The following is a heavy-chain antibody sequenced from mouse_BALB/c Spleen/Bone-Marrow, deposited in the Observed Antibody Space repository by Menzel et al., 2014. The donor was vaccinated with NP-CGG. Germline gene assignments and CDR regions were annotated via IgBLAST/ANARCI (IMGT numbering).Heavy chain of an antibody. J-gene: IGHJ1*01. V-gene: IGHV14-3*02. D-gene: IGHD2-14*01. CDR2: IDPANGNT. CDR3: ASYRYGWYFDV. Sequence: DVQLVESGAELVKPGASVKLSCTASGFNIKDTYMHWVKQRPEQGLEWIGRIDPANGNTKYDPKFQGKATITVDTSSNTAYLQLSSLTSEDTAVYYCASYRYGWYFDVWGAGTTVTVSS. CDR1: GFNIKDTY.